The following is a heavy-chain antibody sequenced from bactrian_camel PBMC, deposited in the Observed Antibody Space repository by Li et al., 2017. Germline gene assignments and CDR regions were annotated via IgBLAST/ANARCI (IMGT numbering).Heavy chain of an antibody. J-gene: IGHJ4*01. V-gene: IGHV3-2*01. Sequence: HVQLVESGGHSVQAGGSLKLSCRASGYTGSTYCMGWFRQAPGKGLEWVSSIYTGGGSTYYADSVKGRFTISRDNAKNTLYLQMNSLKPEDTAVYYCAADSLNRGGSPIRQGTQVTVS. D-gene: IGHD2*01. CDR2: IYTGGGST. CDR1: GYTGSTYC.